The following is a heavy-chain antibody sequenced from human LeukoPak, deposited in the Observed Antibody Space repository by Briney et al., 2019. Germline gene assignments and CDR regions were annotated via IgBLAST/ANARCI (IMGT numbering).Heavy chain of an antibody. Sequence: GGSLRLSCAASGFTFRSYGMQWVRQAPGKGLEGVAFIRYDGSNKYYADSVKGRFTIPRANSKNTVYLQMNSLRAEDTAVYYCAKDVSRYCSSSSCSEYFDYWGQGPLVTVSS. V-gene: IGHV3-30*02. CDR1: GFTFRSYG. J-gene: IGHJ4*02. CDR3: AKDVSRYCSSSSCSEYFDY. CDR2: IRYDGSNK. D-gene: IGHD2-2*01.